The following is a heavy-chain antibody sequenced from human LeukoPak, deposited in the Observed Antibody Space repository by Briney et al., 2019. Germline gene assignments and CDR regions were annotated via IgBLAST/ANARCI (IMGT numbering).Heavy chain of an antibody. V-gene: IGHV3-23*01. J-gene: IGHJ5*02. CDR1: GFTFSSYA. D-gene: IGHD2-2*02. CDR3: ATQYCSSTSCYRAMFDP. Sequence: QTGGSLRLSCAASGFTFSSYAMSWVRQAPGKGLEWVSAISGSGGSTYYADSVKGRFTISRDNSKNTLYLQMNSLRAEDTAVYYCATQYCSSTSCYRAMFDPWGQGTLVTVSS. CDR2: ISGSGGST.